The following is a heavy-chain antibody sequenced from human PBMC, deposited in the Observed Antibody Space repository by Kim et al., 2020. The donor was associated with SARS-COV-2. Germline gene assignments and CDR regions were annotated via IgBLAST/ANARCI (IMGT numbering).Heavy chain of an antibody. CDR1: GFTFSGYS. V-gene: IGHV3-48*02. CDR2: ISRSSSNI. Sequence: GGSLRLSCAASGFTFSGYSLNWVRQAPGKGLEWVSYISRSSSNIYYADSVKDRFTISRDNAKNLLYLQMNSLRDDDTAVYYCARSDYSRSSNWFDPWGQGTLVSVSS. D-gene: IGHD6-6*01. J-gene: IGHJ5*02. CDR3: ARSDYSRSSNWFDP.